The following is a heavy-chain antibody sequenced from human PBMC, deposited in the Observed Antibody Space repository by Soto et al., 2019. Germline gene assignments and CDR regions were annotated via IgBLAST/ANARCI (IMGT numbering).Heavy chain of an antibody. CDR2: ISSNGGST. V-gene: IGHV3-64D*08. J-gene: IGHJ4*02. CDR1: GFTFNSYA. Sequence: GGSLRLSCSASGFTFNSYAMHWVRQAPGKELEYVSGISSNGGSTYYADSVTGRFIISRDNSMNTLYLQMSSLRVEDTAVYYCAKDRTSKTRAFDYWGQGNLVTVSS. CDR3: AKDRTSKTRAFDY.